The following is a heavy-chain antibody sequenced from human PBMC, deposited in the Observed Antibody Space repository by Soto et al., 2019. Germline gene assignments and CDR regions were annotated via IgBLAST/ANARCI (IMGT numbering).Heavy chain of an antibody. Sequence: QVQLVESGGGVVQPGRSLRLSCAACGFPFTSYGMHWVREGPDKGLEWVAIISYDGSDKYYADSVKGRFTISRDNSKNTLYLQMNSLRPEDTALYYCVGGQYYFDYRGQGTLVIVSS. V-gene: IGHV3-30*03. CDR3: VGGQYYFDY. CDR2: ISYDGSDK. CDR1: GFPFTSYG. J-gene: IGHJ4*02. D-gene: IGHD3-10*01.